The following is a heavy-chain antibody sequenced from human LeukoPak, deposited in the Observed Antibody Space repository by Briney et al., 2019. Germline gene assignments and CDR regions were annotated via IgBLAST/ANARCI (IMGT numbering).Heavy chain of an antibody. V-gene: IGHV3-33*05. J-gene: IGHJ4*02. CDR2: IQNDASTE. D-gene: IGHD2-21*01. CDR1: GFIFSHYG. Sequence: GGSLRLSCAASGFIFSHYGMHWVRQAPGKGLEWVAVIQNDASTENFADSVKGRFTISRDNSKNTVSLQMNSLRVEDTAVYYCARELSQIVWGGLDYGGQGTLVSVSS. CDR3: ARELSQIVWGGLDY.